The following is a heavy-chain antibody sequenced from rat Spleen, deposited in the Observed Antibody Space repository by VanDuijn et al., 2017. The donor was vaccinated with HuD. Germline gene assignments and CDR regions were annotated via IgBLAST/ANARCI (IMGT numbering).Heavy chain of an antibody. CDR1: GFTFSNYD. V-gene: IGHV5-25*01. Sequence: EVQLVESGGGLVQPGRSMKLSCAASGFTFSNYDMAWVRQAPTKGLEWVASISYYGSSTYYRDSVKGRFTISRDNAKSTLYLQMDSRRSEDTATDYCARHPAQFDYWGQGVMVTVSS. D-gene: IGHD3-4*01. CDR2: ISYYGSST. CDR3: ARHPAQFDY. J-gene: IGHJ2*01.